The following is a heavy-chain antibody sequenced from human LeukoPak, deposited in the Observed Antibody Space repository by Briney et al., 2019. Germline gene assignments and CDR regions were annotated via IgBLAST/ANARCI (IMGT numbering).Heavy chain of an antibody. CDR2: ISAYNGNT. J-gene: IGHJ4*02. CDR3: ARGRYLGYCSSTSCPQAFDY. V-gene: IGHV1-18*01. CDR1: GYTFTSYG. Sequence: ASVKVSCKASGYTFTSYGVSWVRQAPGQGLEWMGWISAYNGNTNYAQKLQGRVTMTTDTSTSTAYMELRSLRSDDTAVYYCARGRYLGYCSSTSCPQAFDYWGQGTLVTVSS. D-gene: IGHD2-2*01.